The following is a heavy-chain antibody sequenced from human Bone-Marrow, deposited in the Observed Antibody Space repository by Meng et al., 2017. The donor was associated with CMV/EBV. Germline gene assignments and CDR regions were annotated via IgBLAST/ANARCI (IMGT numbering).Heavy chain of an antibody. V-gene: IGHV3-23*01. D-gene: IGHD6-13*01. CDR3: ARDHSSREVGLLLGYYYYGMDV. Sequence: GESLKISCAASGFTFSSYAMSWVRQAPGKGLEWVSAISGSGGSTYYADSVKGRFTISIDNSKNSLYLQMNSLRAEDTAVYYCARDHSSREVGLLLGYYYYGMDVWGQGTTVTVSS. CDR1: GFTFSSYA. CDR2: ISGSGGST. J-gene: IGHJ6*02.